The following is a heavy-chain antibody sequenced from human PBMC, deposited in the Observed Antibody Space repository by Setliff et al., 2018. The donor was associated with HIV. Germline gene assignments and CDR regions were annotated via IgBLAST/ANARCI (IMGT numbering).Heavy chain of an antibody. CDR2: IYYSGST. CDR1: NGSISRSSYY. D-gene: IGHD3-10*01. V-gene: IGHV4-39*01. CDR3: ASTDNTGYKIDY. J-gene: IGHJ4*01. Sequence: PSETLSLTCAVSNGSISRSSYYWGWIRQPPGKGPEWVGSIYYSGSTYYSPSLKSRVTISVDTSMRQFFLHLTSVTAADTAVYFCASTDNTGYKIDYWGQGALVTVSS.